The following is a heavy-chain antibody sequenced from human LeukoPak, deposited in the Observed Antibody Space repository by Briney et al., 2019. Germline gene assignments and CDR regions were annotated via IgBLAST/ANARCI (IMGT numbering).Heavy chain of an antibody. J-gene: IGHJ4*02. D-gene: IGHD5-12*01. CDR3: ARDMYSGYDPSGIYDY. CDR1: GYSISSGYY. V-gene: IGHV4-38-2*02. Sequence: PSETLSLTCAVSGYSISSGYYWGWIRQPPGKGLEWMGSIYHSGSTYYNPSLKSRVTISVDTSKNQFSLKLSSVTAADTAVYYCARDMYSGYDPSGIYDYWGQGTLVTVSS. CDR2: IYHSGST.